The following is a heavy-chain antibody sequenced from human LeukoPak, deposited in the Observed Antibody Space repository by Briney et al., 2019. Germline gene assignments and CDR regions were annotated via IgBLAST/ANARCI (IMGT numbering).Heavy chain of an antibody. Sequence: GGSLRLSCAASGFTFSDYYMSWVRQPPGKGLEWVSGINWNGGSIGYADSVKGRFTISRDNAKNSLFLQMNSLRAEDTALYFCARVGIYGDYNRYFDYWGQGTLVTVSS. D-gene: IGHD4-17*01. CDR1: GFTFSDYY. CDR3: ARVGIYGDYNRYFDY. J-gene: IGHJ4*02. CDR2: INWNGGSI. V-gene: IGHV3-20*04.